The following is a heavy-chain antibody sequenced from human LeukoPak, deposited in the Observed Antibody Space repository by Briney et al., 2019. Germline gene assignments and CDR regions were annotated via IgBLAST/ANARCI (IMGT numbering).Heavy chain of an antibody. V-gene: IGHV3-7*04. J-gene: IGHJ4*02. CDR3: ARGDVAYAESAY. CDR2: LNPDGSEK. Sequence: GGSLRLSCAASGFTFNIYWMTWVRQAPGKGLEWVANLNPDGSEKYYVDSVKGRFTISRDNAKNSLYLQMSSLRAEDTAVYYCARGDVAYAESAYWGQGTLVTVSS. CDR1: GFTFNIYW. D-gene: IGHD3-10*02.